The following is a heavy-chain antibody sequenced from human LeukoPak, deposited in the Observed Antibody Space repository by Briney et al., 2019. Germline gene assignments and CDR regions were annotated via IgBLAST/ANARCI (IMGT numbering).Heavy chain of an antibody. J-gene: IGHJ4*02. CDR3: ERSHPDYYDSSGYLFDY. D-gene: IGHD3-22*01. CDR1: GGSISSSSYY. CDR2: IYYSGST. Sequence: SETLSLTCTVSGGSISSSSYYWGWIRQPPGKGLEWIGSIYYSGSTYYNPSLKSRVTISVDTSKNQFSLKLSSVTAADTAVYYCERSHPDYYDSSGYLFDYWGQGTLVTVSS. V-gene: IGHV4-39*01.